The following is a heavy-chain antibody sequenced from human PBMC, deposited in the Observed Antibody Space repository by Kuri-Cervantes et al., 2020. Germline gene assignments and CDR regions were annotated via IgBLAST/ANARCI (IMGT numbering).Heavy chain of an antibody. CDR2: ISYDGSNK. V-gene: IGHV3-30*03. CDR1: GFTFSRYG. J-gene: IGHJ4*02. Sequence: GESLKISCAASGFTFSRYGMHWVRQAPGKGLEWVAVISYDGSNKYYADSVKGRFTISRDNSKNTLYLQMNSLRVEDTAMYYCVREYCSSSSCTFDYWGQGTLVTVSS. CDR3: VREYCSSSSCTFDY. D-gene: IGHD2-2*01.